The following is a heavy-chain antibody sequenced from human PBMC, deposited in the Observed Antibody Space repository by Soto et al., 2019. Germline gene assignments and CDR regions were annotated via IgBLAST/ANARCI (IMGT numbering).Heavy chain of an antibody. V-gene: IGHV4-34*01. CDR3: AREYYDILTGYPGSGMDV. CDR2: INHSGST. CDR1: GGSFSGYY. D-gene: IGHD3-9*01. J-gene: IGHJ6*02. Sequence: SETLSLTCAVYGGSFSGYYWRWIRQPPGKGLEWIGEINHSGSTNYNPSLKSRVTISVDTSKNQFSLKLSSVTAADTAVYYCAREYYDILTGYPGSGMDVWGQGTTVTVSS.